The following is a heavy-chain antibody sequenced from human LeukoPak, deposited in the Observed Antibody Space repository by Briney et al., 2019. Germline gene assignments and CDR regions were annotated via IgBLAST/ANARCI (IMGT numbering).Heavy chain of an antibody. Sequence: SETLSLTCSVSGGSISSYYWNCIRQPPGKTPEWIGYIYHSGSTNYNPSLESRVTISVDTSTNQFSLKLRSVTAADTAVYYCARGLMVRGQYFDSWGQGTLVTVSS. V-gene: IGHV4-59*01. J-gene: IGHJ4*02. D-gene: IGHD3-10*01. CDR3: ARGLMVRGQYFDS. CDR1: GGSISSYY. CDR2: IYHSGST.